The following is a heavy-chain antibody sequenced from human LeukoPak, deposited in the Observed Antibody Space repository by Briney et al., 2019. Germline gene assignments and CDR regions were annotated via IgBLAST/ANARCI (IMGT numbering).Heavy chain of an antibody. V-gene: IGHV4-34*01. CDR2: INHSGST. J-gene: IGHJ4*02. CDR1: GGSFSGYY. D-gene: IGHD3-10*01. Sequence: PSETLSLTCAVYGGSFSGYYWSWIRQPPGKGLEWIGEINHSGSTNYNPSLKSRVIISVDTSKNQFSLKLSSVTAADTAVYYYASPSYGSGSSLTYWGQGTLVTVSS. CDR3: ASPSYGSGSSLTY.